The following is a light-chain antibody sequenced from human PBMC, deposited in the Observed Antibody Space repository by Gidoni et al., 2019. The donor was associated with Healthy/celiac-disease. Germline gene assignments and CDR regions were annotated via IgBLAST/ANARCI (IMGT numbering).Light chain of an antibody. V-gene: IGKV3-11*01. CDR2: DAS. Sequence: VLTQSPATLSLSPGEQATLSCRASQSVSSYLAWYQQKPGHAPRLLIYDASNRATGIPARFSGSGSGTDFTLTISSLEPEDFAVYYCQQRSNWRTFXGXTKVEIK. J-gene: IGKJ4*01. CDR1: QSVSSY. CDR3: QQRSNWRT.